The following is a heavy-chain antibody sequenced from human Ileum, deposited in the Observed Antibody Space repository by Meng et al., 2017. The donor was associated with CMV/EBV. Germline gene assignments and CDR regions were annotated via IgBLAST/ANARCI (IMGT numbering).Heavy chain of an antibody. D-gene: IGHD1-1*01. CDR2: INPSSGTT. CDR1: GYSFTSYY. V-gene: IGHV1-46*01. Sequence: SGYSFTSYYVHWVRQAPGQGLDWMGIINPSSGTTTYSQNFQGTLTITRDTSTSTVYMELSSLRFEDTAVYYCARQNPGSTTYFGLDVWGQGTTVTVSS. CDR3: ARQNPGSTTYFGLDV. J-gene: IGHJ6*02.